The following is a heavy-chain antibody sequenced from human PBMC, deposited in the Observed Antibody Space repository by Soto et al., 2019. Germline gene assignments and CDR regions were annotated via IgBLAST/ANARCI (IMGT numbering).Heavy chain of an antibody. CDR2: IRQDGGAQ. V-gene: IGHV3-7*03. J-gene: IGHJ5*02. CDR3: VRGGHGSGSYLGSS. CDR1: GFTFTTYW. Sequence: GGSLRLSCVASGFTFTTYWMSWVRQAPGKGLEWVANIRQDGGAQYYVDSVKGRFTISRDNAKNSVYLQMDSLRVEDTAVYYCVRGGHGSGSYLGSSWGQGILVTVSS. D-gene: IGHD3-10*01.